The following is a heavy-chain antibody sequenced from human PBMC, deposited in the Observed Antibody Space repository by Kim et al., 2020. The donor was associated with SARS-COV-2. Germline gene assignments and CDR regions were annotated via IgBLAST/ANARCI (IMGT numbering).Heavy chain of an antibody. Sequence: NYGPSLRGHVTISADKSINPAYLQWSSLKASDSAIYYCARRQRATDWYFEVWGRGTLVTVSS. D-gene: IGHD5-18*01. V-gene: IGHV5-10-1*01. J-gene: IGHJ2*01. CDR3: ARRQRATDWYFEV.